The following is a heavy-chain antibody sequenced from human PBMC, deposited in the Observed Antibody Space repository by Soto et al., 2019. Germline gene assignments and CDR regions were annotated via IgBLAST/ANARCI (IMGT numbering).Heavy chain of an antibody. D-gene: IGHD3-22*01. CDR2: IIPIFGTA. J-gene: IGHJ4*02. Sequence: SVKVSCKASGGTFSSYAISWVRQAPGQGLEWMGGIIPIFGTANYAQKFQGRVTITADESTSTAYMELSSLRSEDTAVYYCARGAPQEYYYDSSGFDYWGQGTLVTVSS. CDR1: GGTFSSYA. CDR3: ARGAPQEYYYDSSGFDY. V-gene: IGHV1-69*13.